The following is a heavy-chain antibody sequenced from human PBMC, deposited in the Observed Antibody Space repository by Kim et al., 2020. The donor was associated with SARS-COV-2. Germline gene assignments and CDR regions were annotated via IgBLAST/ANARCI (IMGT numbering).Heavy chain of an antibody. Sequence: SETLSLTCTVSGGSISSSSYYWGWIRQPPGKGLEWIGSIYYSGSTYYNPSLKSRVTISVDTSKNQFSLKLSSVTAADTAVYYCVGVAVAGRSDWGQGTLVTVSS. V-gene: IGHV4-39*01. CDR2: IYYSGST. CDR3: VGVAVAGRSD. CDR1: GGSISSSSYY. J-gene: IGHJ4*02. D-gene: IGHD6-19*01.